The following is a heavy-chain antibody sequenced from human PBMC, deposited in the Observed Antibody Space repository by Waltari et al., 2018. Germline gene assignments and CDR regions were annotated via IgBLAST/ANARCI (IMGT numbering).Heavy chain of an antibody. CDR3: AKDRAYSSSSLWFDP. D-gene: IGHD6-6*01. V-gene: IGHV3-9*01. J-gene: IGHJ5*02. CDR2: IGWNSGRI. CDR1: GFTCDDYA. Sequence: EVQLVESGGDLVQPGRSLSLSCAASGFTCDDYAMHWVRQAPGWGLGLVLVIGWNSGRIGYADSVKGRFTISRDSAKNSLYLQMNSLRAEDTALYYCAKDRAYSSSSLWFDPWGQGTLVTVSS.